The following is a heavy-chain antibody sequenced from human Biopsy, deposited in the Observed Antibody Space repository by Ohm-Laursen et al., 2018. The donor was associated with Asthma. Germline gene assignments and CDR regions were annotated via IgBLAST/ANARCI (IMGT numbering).Heavy chain of an antibody. CDR1: GFTFSSYG. V-gene: IGHV3-23*01. J-gene: IGHJ4*02. CDR3: AKESRRDGYNRRNYYFDY. D-gene: IGHD5-24*01. CDR2: ISGSGGST. Sequence: SLRLSCAASGFTFSSYGMHWVRQAPGKGLEWVSAISGSGGSTYCADSVKGRFTISRDNSKNTLYLQMNSLRAEDTAVYYCAKESRRDGYNRRNYYFDYWGQGTLVTVSS.